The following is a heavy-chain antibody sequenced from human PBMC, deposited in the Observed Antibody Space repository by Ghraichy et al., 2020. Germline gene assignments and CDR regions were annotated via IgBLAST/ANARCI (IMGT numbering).Heavy chain of an antibody. V-gene: IGHV3-23*01. CDR1: GFSFRSYA. Sequence: GGSLRLSCAASGFSFRSYAMSWVRQAPGKGLEWVSSISSTGETTYYVDSVKGRFTVSRDNSQNTLFLQMNSLRAEDTAVYHCAKDHVASTGYYYGMDVWGHGTTVPVSS. CDR2: ISSTGETT. J-gene: IGHJ6*02. CDR3: AKDHVASTGYYYGMDV. D-gene: IGHD1-1*01.